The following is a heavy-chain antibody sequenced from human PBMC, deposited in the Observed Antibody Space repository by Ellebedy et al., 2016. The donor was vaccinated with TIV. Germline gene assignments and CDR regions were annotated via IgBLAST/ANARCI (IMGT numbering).Heavy chain of an antibody. CDR3: ARVLNYYDSNGYIVPGRVFDY. Sequence: SETLSLTCTVSGGSISSGDYYWSWIRQHPGKGLEWIGYIYYSGSTYYNPSLKRRVTISVDTSKNQFSLKLSSVTAADTAVYYCARVLNYYDSNGYIVPGRVFDYWGQGTLVTVSS. CDR1: GGSISSGDYY. J-gene: IGHJ4*02. D-gene: IGHD3-22*01. V-gene: IGHV4-31*03. CDR2: IYYSGST.